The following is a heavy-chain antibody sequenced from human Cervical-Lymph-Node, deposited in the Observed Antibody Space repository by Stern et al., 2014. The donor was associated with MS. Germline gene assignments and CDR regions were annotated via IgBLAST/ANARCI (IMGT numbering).Heavy chain of an antibody. CDR2: ISPVDSDA. Sequence: EVQLVESGAEVKKPGESLKISCKGSGYSFTSYWIAWVRQMPGKGLEWMGIISPVDSDARYIPSFQGQFTFSVDKSVGTAYVQWNSLKSSDTAMYYCARQLSSEELDYWGQGTLVSVSS. V-gene: IGHV5-51*01. CDR1: GYSFTSYW. CDR3: ARQLSSEELDY. J-gene: IGHJ4*02. D-gene: IGHD6-19*01.